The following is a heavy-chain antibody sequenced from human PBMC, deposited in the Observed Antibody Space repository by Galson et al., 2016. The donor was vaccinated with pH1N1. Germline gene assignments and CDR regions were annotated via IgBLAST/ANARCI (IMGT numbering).Heavy chain of an antibody. CDR2: IYTSGST. Sequence: TLSLTCTVSGVSISSATYYWSWIRQPAGKGLEWIGYIYTSGSTNYNPSLKSRVTMSVDTSKNQFSLNLRSATAADTAVYYCARLLYGDYTNYFAYWGQGALVTVSS. J-gene: IGHJ4*02. V-gene: IGHV4-61*09. CDR1: GVSISSATYY. D-gene: IGHD4-17*01. CDR3: ARLLYGDYTNYFAY.